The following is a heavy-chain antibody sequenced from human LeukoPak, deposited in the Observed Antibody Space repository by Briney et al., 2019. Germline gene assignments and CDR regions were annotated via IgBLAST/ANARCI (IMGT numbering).Heavy chain of an antibody. CDR1: GGSISSGDYY. D-gene: IGHD3-10*01. CDR2: IYYSGST. CDR3: ARDRSVSGYYYGMDV. Sequence: PSETLSLTCTVSGGSISSGDYYWSWIRQPPGKGLEWFGYIYYSGSTYYNPSLKSRVTISVDTSKNQFSLKPSSVTAADTAVYYCARDRSVSGYYYGMDVWGKGTTVTVSS. V-gene: IGHV4-30-4*01. J-gene: IGHJ6*04.